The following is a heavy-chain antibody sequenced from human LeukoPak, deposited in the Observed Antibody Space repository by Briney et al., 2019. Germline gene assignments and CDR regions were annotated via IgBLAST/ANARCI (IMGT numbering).Heavy chain of an antibody. J-gene: IGHJ4*02. Sequence: SETLSLTCAVYGGSFSGYYWSWIRQPPGKGLEWIGEINHSGSTNYNPSLKSRVTISVDTSKNQFSLKLSSVTAADTAVYYCARGGGRTPYYFDYWGQGTLVTVSS. CDR2: INHSGST. CDR1: GGSFSGYY. V-gene: IGHV4-34*01. CDR3: ARGGGRTPYYFDY.